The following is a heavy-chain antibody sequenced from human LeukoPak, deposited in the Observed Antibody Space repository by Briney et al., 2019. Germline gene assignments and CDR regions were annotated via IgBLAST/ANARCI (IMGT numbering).Heavy chain of an antibody. V-gene: IGHV1-24*01. CDR2: FDPGDGET. D-gene: IGHD6-13*01. Sequence: ASVKVSCKVSGYTLTELSMRWVRQAPGKGLEWMGGFDPGDGETIYAQKFQGRVTMTEDTSTDTAYMELNSLRSEDTAVFYCSTSKQQLVTFNYWGQGTLVTVSS. CDR3: STSKQQLVTFNY. J-gene: IGHJ4*02. CDR1: GYTLTELS.